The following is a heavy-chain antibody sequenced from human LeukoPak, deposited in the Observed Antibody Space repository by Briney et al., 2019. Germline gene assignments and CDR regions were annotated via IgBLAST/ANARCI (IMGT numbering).Heavy chain of an antibody. Sequence: SETLSLTCAVYGGSFSGYYWSWIRQPPGKGLEWIGEINHSGSTNYNPSLESRVTISVDTSKKQFSLRLSSVTAADTAVYYCARSITMPLYWGQGTLVTVSS. CDR3: ARSITMPLY. CDR2: INHSGST. D-gene: IGHD3-10*01. J-gene: IGHJ4*02. V-gene: IGHV4-34*01. CDR1: GGSFSGYY.